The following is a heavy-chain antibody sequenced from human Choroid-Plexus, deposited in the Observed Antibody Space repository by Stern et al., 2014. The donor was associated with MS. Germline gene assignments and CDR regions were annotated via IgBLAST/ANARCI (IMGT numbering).Heavy chain of an antibody. D-gene: IGHD2/OR15-2a*01. CDR3: AKDRQYLTYFFDH. Sequence: EQLVESGGGVVQPGRPLRLSCVASGFTFGSCAMHWVRQAPGKGLEWVAGVSYDGSNKYYADYVKGRFNISRDNSQNTLYMQMSSLRPEDTAVYYCAKDRQYLTYFFDHWGQGSLVTLSS. CDR1: GFTFGSCA. CDR2: VSYDGSNK. J-gene: IGHJ5*02. V-gene: IGHV3-30*18.